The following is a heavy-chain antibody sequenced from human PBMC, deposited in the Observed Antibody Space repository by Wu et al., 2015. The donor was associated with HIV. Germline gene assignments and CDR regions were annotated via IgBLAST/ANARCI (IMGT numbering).Heavy chain of an antibody. Sequence: QVQLVESGGGLVKPGGSLRLSCGASGFSFSEYYMSWSRQAPGKGLEWVSCISSSGTMIDYADSVRGRFTISRDNAKKSLYLEMNSLRVEDTAVYYCAGERFVTGDAFDIWGQGTRVTVSS. V-gene: IGHV3-11*01. CDR3: AGERFVTGDAFDI. J-gene: IGHJ3*02. CDR1: GFSFSEYY. D-gene: IGHD2-21*02. CDR2: ISSSGTMI.